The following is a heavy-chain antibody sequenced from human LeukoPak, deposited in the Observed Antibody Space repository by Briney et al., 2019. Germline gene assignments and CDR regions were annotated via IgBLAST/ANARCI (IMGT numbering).Heavy chain of an antibody. CDR3: ARAGSSSGWYRIRSGSGAFDI. V-gene: IGHV4-61*02. D-gene: IGHD6-19*01. CDR1: GGSISSGSYY. CDR2: IYTSGST. J-gene: IGHJ3*02. Sequence: SETLSLTCTVSGGSISSGSYYWSWIRQPAGKGLEWIGRIYTSGSTNYNPSLKSRVTISVDTSKNQFSLKLSSVTAADTAVYYCARAGSSSGWYRIRSGSGAFDIWGQGTMVTVSS.